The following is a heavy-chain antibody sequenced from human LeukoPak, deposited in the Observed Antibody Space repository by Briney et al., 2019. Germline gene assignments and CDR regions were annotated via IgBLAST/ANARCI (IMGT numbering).Heavy chain of an antibody. CDR3: ARGRLALWFGEPSPMGWFDP. J-gene: IGHJ5*02. Sequence: SETLSLTCTVSGGSISSYYWSWIRQPPGKGLEWIGYIYYSGSTNYNPSLKSRVTISVDTSKNQFSLKLSSVTAADTAVYYCARGRLALWFGEPSPMGWFDPWGQGTLVTVSS. V-gene: IGHV4-59*01. CDR1: GGSISSYY. CDR2: IYYSGST. D-gene: IGHD3-10*01.